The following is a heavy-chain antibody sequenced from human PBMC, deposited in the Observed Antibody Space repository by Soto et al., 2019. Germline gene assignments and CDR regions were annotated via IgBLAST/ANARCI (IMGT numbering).Heavy chain of an antibody. CDR1: GGSISSSSYY. CDR3: ARLEGLATISYYFDF. Sequence: QLQLQESGPGLVKPSEALSLTCSVSGGSISSSSYYWGWIRQPPGKGLEWIGSIYYSGSTYYNPSLKSRVAKSIDKSKNQCSLKLSSLTAADTAVYYCARLEGLATISYYFDFWGQGTLVTVSS. CDR2: IYYSGST. D-gene: IGHD3-9*01. V-gene: IGHV4-39*01. J-gene: IGHJ4*02.